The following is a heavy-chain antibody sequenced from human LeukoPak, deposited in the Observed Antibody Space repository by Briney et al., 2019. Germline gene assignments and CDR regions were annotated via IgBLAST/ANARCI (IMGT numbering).Heavy chain of an antibody. J-gene: IGHJ4*02. CDR1: GYSFTSNY. CDR3: ARDQEAFDY. CDR2: IYPSDGST. V-gene: IGHV1-46*01. Sequence: ASVKVSCKASGYSFTSNYIHWVRQAPGQGLEWMGMIYPSDGSTSYAQKIQGRVTVTRDTSTSTVHMELSGLRSEDTAVYYCARDQEAFDYWGQGTLVTVSS.